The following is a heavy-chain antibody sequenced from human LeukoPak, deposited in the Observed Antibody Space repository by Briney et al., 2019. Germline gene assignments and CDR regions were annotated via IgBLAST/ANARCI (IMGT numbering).Heavy chain of an antibody. CDR3: ASRPPDIVVVPAAKYGMDV. Sequence: KSSETLSLTCAVYGGSFSGYYWSWIRQPPGKGLEWIGEINHSGSTNYNPSLKSRVTISVDTSKNQFSLKLSSVTAADTAVYYCASRPPDIVVVPAAKYGMDVWGQGTTVTVSS. CDR2: INHSGST. D-gene: IGHD2-2*01. J-gene: IGHJ6*02. CDR1: GGSFSGYY. V-gene: IGHV4-34*01.